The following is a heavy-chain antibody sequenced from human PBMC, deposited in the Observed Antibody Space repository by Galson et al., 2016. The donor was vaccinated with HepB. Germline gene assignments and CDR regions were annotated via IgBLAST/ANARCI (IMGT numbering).Heavy chain of an antibody. CDR1: GYSFTTYW. CDR3: ARVGRGSPGYVPRDFDY. Sequence: QSGAEVKKPGESLKISCKVSGYSFTTYWIGWVRQMPGKGLEWMGIIYPGDSDTRYSPYFQGQVTITADKSISTAYLQGSSLKAPDTAMYYCARVGRGSPGYVPRDFDYWGQGTLVTVSS. J-gene: IGHJ4*02. V-gene: IGHV5-51*01. D-gene: IGHD5-12*01. CDR2: IYPGDSDT.